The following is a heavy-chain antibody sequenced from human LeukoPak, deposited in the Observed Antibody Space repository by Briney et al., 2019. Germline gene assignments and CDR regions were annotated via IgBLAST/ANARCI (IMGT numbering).Heavy chain of an antibody. CDR3: ARGSNYDSSGQVPFDY. D-gene: IGHD3-22*01. V-gene: IGHV3-30-3*01. Sequence: PGGSLRLSCAASGFTFSSYAMHWVRQAPGKGLEWVAVISYDGSNKYYADSVKGRFTISRDNSKNTLYLQMNSLRAEDTAVYYCARGSNYDSSGQVPFDYWGQGTLVTVSS. J-gene: IGHJ4*02. CDR1: GFTFSSYA. CDR2: ISYDGSNK.